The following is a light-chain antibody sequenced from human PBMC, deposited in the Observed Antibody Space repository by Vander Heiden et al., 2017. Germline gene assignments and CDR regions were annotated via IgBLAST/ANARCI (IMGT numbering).Light chain of an antibody. CDR2: EVT. CDR1: SSDVGRDDY. V-gene: IGLV2-8*01. J-gene: IGLJ2*01. CDR3: CSYAGSDTLVV. Sequence: QSALTQPPSASESPGQSVTISCTGTSSDVGRDDYVSWYQQHPGKAPKLILYEVTKRPSGVPDRFSGSKSGNTASLTVSGLRSEDEADYYCCSYAGSDTLVVFGGGTKLTGL.